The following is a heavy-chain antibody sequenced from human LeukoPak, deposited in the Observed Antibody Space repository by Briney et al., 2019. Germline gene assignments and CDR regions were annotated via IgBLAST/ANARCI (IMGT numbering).Heavy chain of an antibody. CDR2: ISYDGSNK. CDR3: ARGPPESSSSDY. Sequence: GRSLRLSCAASGFTFSSYAMHWVRQAPGKGLEWVAVISYDGSNKYYADSVKGRFTISRDNSKNTLYLQMNSLRAEDTAVYYCARGPPESSSSDYWGQGTLVTVSS. J-gene: IGHJ4*02. V-gene: IGHV3-30*04. D-gene: IGHD6-13*01. CDR1: GFTFSSYA.